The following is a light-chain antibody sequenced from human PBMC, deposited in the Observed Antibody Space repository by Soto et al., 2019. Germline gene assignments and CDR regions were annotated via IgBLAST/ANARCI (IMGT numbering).Light chain of an antibody. V-gene: IGLV1-40*01. CDR3: QSYDSSLSGSV. Sequence: QSVLTQPPSVSGAPGQRVTISCTGSSSNIGAGYDVHWYQQLPGTAPKLLIYGNSNRPSGVPDRFSGSKSGTSASLAITGLQADDEADYYCQSYDSSLSGSVFDGGTQLTVL. CDR2: GNS. J-gene: IGLJ2*01. CDR1: SSNIGAGYD.